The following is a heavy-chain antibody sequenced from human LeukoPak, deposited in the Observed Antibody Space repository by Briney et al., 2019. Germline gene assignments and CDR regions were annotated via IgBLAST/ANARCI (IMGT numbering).Heavy chain of an antibody. D-gene: IGHD3-9*01. J-gene: IGHJ6*03. Sequence: GGSLRLSCAASGFTFYDYGMCWVRQAPGKGLEWVSGINWNGGSIGYADSVKGRFTISRDNAKHSLYLQMNSLRAEDTALYHCARALTGYPPPYYYYMDVWGKGTTVTVSS. CDR1: GFTFYDYG. CDR3: ARALTGYPPPYYYYMDV. V-gene: IGHV3-20*01. CDR2: INWNGGSI.